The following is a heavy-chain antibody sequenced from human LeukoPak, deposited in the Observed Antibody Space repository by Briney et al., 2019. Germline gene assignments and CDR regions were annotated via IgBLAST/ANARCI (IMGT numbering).Heavy chain of an antibody. J-gene: IGHJ1*01. CDR1: GGSISSAVYS. CDR2: IYYSGST. Sequence: PSETLSLTCTVSGGSISSAVYSWSWIRQHPGKGLEWIGSIYYSGSTSSNPSPKSRLTISEDTSKNQFSLNLTSVTAADTAVYYCARVERYHEYFQHWGQGTLVTVSS. V-gene: IGHV4-31*03. CDR3: ARVERYHEYFQH. D-gene: IGHD1-26*01.